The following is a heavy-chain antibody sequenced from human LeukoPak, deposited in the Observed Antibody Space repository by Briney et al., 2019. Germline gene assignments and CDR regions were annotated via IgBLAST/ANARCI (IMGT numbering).Heavy chain of an antibody. CDR1: GYSISSGYY. CDR3: ARNPHWMVRAVIT. CDR2: IYHSGST. Sequence: SETLSLTCAVSGYSISSGYYWGWIRQPPGKGLEWIGSIYHSGSTYYNPSLKSRVTISVDTSKNQFSLKLSSVTAADTAVYYCARNPHWMVRAVITWGQGTLVTVSS. D-gene: IGHD3-10*01. V-gene: IGHV4-38-2*01. J-gene: IGHJ5*02.